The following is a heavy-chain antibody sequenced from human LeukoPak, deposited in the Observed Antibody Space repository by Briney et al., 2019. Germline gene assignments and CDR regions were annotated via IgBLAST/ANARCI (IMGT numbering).Heavy chain of an antibody. J-gene: IGHJ6*02. CDR3: AREDPQTTVPEGLDV. CDR1: GGSVSTFY. Sequence: SETLSLTCTVSGGSVSTFYWSWLRQPPGKGLEWIGYIYYSGSTNYNPSLKSRVTISVDTSKNQFSLRLSSVTAADTAVYYCAREDPQTTVPEGLDVWGQGTTVTVSS. V-gene: IGHV4-59*02. D-gene: IGHD4-17*01. CDR2: IYYSGST.